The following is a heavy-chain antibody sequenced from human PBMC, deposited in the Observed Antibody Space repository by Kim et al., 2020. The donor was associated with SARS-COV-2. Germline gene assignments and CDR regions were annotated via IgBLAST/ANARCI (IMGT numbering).Heavy chain of an antibody. J-gene: IGHJ5*02. Sequence: SETLSLTCTVSGGSISSSSYYWGWIRQPPGKGLEWIGSIYYSGRTYYSPSLKSRVTISVDTSKNQFSLKLSSVTAADTAVYYCARHSLRFLEWANWFDPWGQGTLVTVSS. CDR3: ARHSLRFLEWANWFDP. CDR2: IYYSGRT. V-gene: IGHV4-39*01. D-gene: IGHD3-3*01. CDR1: GGSISSSSYY.